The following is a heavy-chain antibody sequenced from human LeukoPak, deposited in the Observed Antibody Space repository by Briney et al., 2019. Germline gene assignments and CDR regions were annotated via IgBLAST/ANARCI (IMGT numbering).Heavy chain of an antibody. CDR1: GFTFSSYA. CDR3: AKSLVTEYYYDSSGYYPDPDY. D-gene: IGHD3-22*01. Sequence: PGGSLRLSCAASGFTFSSYAMHWVRQAPGKGLEWVAVISYDGSNKYYADSVKGRFTISRDTSKNTLYLQMNSLRAEDTAVYYCAKSLVTEYYYDSSGYYPDPDYWGQGTLVTVSS. CDR2: ISYDGSNK. J-gene: IGHJ4*02. V-gene: IGHV3-30*04.